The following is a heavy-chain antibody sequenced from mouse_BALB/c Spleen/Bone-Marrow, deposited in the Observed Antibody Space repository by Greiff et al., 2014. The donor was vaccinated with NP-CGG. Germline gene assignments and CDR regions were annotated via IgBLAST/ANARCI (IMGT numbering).Heavy chain of an antibody. V-gene: IGHV5-17*02. D-gene: IGHD1-2*01. Sequence: EVMLVESGGGLVQPGGSRKLSCAASGFTFSSFAMHWVRQAPEKGLEWVAYISSGSITIYYADTVKGRFTISRDNPKNTLFLQMTSLRSEDTAMYYCVGDYGYGAMDYWGQGTSVTVSS. CDR3: VGDYGYGAMDY. J-gene: IGHJ4*01. CDR1: GFTFSSFA. CDR2: ISSGSITI.